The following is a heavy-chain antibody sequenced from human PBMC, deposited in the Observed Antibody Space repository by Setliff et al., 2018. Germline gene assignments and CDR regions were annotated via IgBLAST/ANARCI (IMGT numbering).Heavy chain of an antibody. J-gene: IGHJ5*02. Sequence: PSETLSLTCTVSGGSITSGSFYWSWIRQPAGKKLEWIGRIHASGSPDYNPSFKSRVTISRDTSTNQFSLKLGSVTAADTAVYYCARDYQGGWFAPWGQGIMVTVSS. CDR3: ARDYQGGWFAP. CDR2: IHASGSP. CDR1: GGSITSGSFY. V-gene: IGHV4-61*02. D-gene: IGHD3-16*01.